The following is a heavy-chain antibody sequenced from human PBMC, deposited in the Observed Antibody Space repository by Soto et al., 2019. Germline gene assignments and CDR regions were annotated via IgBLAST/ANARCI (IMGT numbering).Heavy chain of an antibody. V-gene: IGHV3-48*02. CDR3: AREETTMIVVVPWFDP. J-gene: IGHJ5*02. CDR2: ISSSSSTI. Sequence: GESLKISCAASGFTFSSYSMNWVRQAPGKGLEWVSYISSSSSTIYYADSVKGRFTISRDNAKNSLYLQMNSLRDEDTAVYYCAREETTMIVVVPWFDPWGQGTLVTVSS. D-gene: IGHD3-22*01. CDR1: GFTFSSYS.